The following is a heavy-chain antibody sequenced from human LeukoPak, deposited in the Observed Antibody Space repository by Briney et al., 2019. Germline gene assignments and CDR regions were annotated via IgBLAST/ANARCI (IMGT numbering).Heavy chain of an antibody. CDR1: GGTFSSYA. D-gene: IGHD2-21*02. V-gene: IGHV1-69*06. CDR3: ARDHYHKIHSVMVTAPDY. Sequence: SVKVSCKASGGTFSSYAISWVRQAPGQGLEWMGGIIPIFGTANYAQKFQGRVTITADKSTSTAYMELSSLRSEDTAVYYCARDHYHKIHSVMVTAPDYWGQGTLVIVSS. CDR2: IIPIFGTA. J-gene: IGHJ4*02.